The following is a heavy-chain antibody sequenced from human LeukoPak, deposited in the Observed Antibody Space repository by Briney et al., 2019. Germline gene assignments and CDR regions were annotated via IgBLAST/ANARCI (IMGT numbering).Heavy chain of an antibody. J-gene: IGHJ4*02. Sequence: PGGSLRLSCAASGLTFSGYDMHWVRQAPGKGPEWVAVMSYGGQNERYADSVKGRFTVSRDNAKNSLYLQMNSLRAEDTAVYYCARVLDSSGYYYYFDYWGQGTLVTVSS. CDR3: ARVLDSSGYYYYFDY. D-gene: IGHD3-22*01. V-gene: IGHV3-30*03. CDR1: GLTFSGYD. CDR2: MSYGGQNE.